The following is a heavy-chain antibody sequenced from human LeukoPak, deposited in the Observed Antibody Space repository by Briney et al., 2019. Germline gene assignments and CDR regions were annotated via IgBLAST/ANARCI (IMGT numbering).Heavy chain of an antibody. V-gene: IGHV4-59*01. J-gene: IGHJ4*02. CDR2: IYYSGST. CDR3: ARVRDDYGGRLFDS. D-gene: IGHD4-17*01. CDR1: GGSISSYY. Sequence: SETLSLTCTVSGGSISSYYWRWIRQPPGKGLEWIGYIYYSGSTNYNPSLKSRVTISVDTSKNQFSLKLRSVTAADTAVYYCARVRDDYGGRLFDSWGQGTLVTVSS.